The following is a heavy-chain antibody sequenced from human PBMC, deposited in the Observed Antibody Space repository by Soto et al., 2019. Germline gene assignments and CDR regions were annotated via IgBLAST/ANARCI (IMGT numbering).Heavy chain of an antibody. J-gene: IGHJ4*02. CDR2: ISGSGGST. D-gene: IGHD1-1*01. V-gene: IGHV3-23*01. CDR1: GFTFSSYA. Sequence: PGGSLRLSCAASGFTFSSYAMSWVRQAPGKGLEWVSAISGSGGSTYYADSVKGRFTISRDNSKNTLYLQMNSLRAEDTAVYYCAKDLVNWNDGGDDYWGQGTLVTVSS. CDR3: AKDLVNWNDGGDDY.